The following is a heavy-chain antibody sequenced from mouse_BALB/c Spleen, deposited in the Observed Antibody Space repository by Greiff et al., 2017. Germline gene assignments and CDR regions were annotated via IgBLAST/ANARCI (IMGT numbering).Heavy chain of an antibody. CDR3: ARDPYFDY. V-gene: IGHV1-87*01. CDR2: IYPGDGDT. J-gene: IGHJ2*01. Sequence: VQLQQSGAELAKPGASVKLSCKASGYTFTSYWMQWVKQRPGQGLEWIGAIYPGDGDTRYTQKFKGKATLTADKSSSTAYMQLSSLASEDSAVYYCARDPYFDYWGQGTTLTVSS. CDR1: GYTFTSYW.